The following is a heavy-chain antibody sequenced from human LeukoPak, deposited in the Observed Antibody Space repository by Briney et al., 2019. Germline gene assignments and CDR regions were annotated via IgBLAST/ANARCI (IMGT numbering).Heavy chain of an antibody. CDR1: GFTFSTYG. Sequence: PGGSLRLSCAASGFTFSTYGMHWVRQAPGKGLVWVSLIILDGSSTTYADSVKGRSTISRDNAKNTLFLQMNSLRPEDTAVYYCARDWFHAIDYWGQGTLVTVSS. V-gene: IGHV3-74*03. J-gene: IGHJ4*02. CDR2: IILDGSST. D-gene: IGHD2/OR15-2a*01. CDR3: ARDWFHAIDY.